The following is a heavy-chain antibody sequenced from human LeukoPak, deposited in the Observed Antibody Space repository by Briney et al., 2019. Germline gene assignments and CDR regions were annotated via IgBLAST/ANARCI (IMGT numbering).Heavy chain of an antibody. J-gene: IGHJ3*02. Sequence: PSETLSLTCTVSGGSISSSSYYWGWIRQPPGKGLEWIGSIYYSGSTYYNPSLKSRVTISVDTSKNQFSLKLSSVTAADTAVYYCARPYSSSLEDAFDIWGQGTMVTVSS. V-gene: IGHV4-39*01. D-gene: IGHD6-6*01. CDR3: ARPYSSSLEDAFDI. CDR2: IYYSGST. CDR1: GGSISSSSYY.